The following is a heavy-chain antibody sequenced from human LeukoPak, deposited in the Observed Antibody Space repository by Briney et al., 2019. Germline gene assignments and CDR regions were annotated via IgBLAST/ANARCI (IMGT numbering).Heavy chain of an antibody. J-gene: IGHJ4*02. V-gene: IGHV4-59*08. CDR3: ARLHSSSYDY. CDR1: GGSISSYY. Sequence: SETLSLTCTVSGGSISSYYWSWIRQPPGKGLEWIGEINHSGSTNYNPSLKSRVTISVDTSKNQFSLKLSSVTAADTAVYYCARLHSSSYDYWGQGTLVTLSS. D-gene: IGHD3-22*01. CDR2: INHSGST.